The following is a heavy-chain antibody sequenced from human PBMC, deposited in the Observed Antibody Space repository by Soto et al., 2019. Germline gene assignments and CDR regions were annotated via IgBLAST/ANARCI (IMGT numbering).Heavy chain of an antibody. CDR3: AKVFEYLGDSSALQAFHV. V-gene: IGHV3-23*01. CDR1: GFTFSSYA. CDR2: LSGSGSST. D-gene: IGHD6-19*01. Sequence: PGGSLRLSCVASGFTFSSYAMSWVRQAPGKGPEWVSALSGSGSSTYYADSVRGRFTISRDKSKNTVFLQMNSLRAEDTALYYCAKVFEYLGDSSALQAFHVWGKGTMVTVSS. J-gene: IGHJ3*01.